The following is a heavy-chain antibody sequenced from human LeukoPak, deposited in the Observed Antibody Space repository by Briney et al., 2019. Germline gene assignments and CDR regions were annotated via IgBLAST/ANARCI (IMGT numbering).Heavy chain of an antibody. V-gene: IGHV3-33*01. CDR3: ARARNNYDSSGYSALDY. Sequence: PGGSLRLSCAASGFIFSSYGMHWVRQAPGKGLEWVAVIWYDGSNKYYADSVKGRFSISRDNSKNTLYLQMNSLRAEDTAVYYCARARNNYDSSGYSALDYWGQGTLVTVSS. D-gene: IGHD3-22*01. CDR1: GFIFSSYG. CDR2: IWYDGSNK. J-gene: IGHJ4*02.